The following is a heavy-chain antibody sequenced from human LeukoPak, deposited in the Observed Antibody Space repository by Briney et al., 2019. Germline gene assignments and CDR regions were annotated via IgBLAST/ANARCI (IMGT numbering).Heavy chain of an antibody. CDR1: GGSISSGGYY. V-gene: IGHV4-31*03. CDR3: ARDRGIRFLGGYYSYYMDV. CDR2: IYYSGST. Sequence: SETLSLTCTVSGGSISSGGYYWSWIRQHPGKGLEWIGYIYYSGSTYYNPSLKSRVTISVDTSKNQFSLKLSSVTAADTAVYYCARDRGIRFLGGYYSYYMDVWGKGTTVTVSS. D-gene: IGHD3-10*01. J-gene: IGHJ6*03.